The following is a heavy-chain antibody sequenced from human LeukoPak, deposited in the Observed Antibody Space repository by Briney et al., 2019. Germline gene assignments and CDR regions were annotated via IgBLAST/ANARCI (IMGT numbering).Heavy chain of an antibody. CDR1: GFSFSNYA. CDR2: ISAGGTRT. J-gene: IGHJ6*03. CDR3: AKEGFSRGYYYYYYMDV. V-gene: IGHV3-23*01. D-gene: IGHD6-13*01. Sequence: GGSLRLSCAASGFSFSNYAIAWVRQAPGKGLEWVSGISAGGTRTYYADSVRGRFTISRDNSKNTLYVQMNSLRTEDTAVYYCAKEGFSRGYYYYYYMDVWGKGTTVTVSS.